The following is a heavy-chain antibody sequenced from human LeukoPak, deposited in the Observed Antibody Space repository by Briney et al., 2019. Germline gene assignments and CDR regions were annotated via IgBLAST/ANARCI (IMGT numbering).Heavy chain of an antibody. CDR3: ARVAAGIGFSQH. V-gene: IGHV4-38-2*02. J-gene: IGHJ1*01. D-gene: IGHD6-13*01. CDR2: IHHSGST. CDR1: GYSISSGYY. Sequence: SQTLSLTCIVSGYSISSGYYWGWIRQPPGKGLEWIGNIHHSGSTYYNPSLKSRVTISVDTSKNQLSLKLSSVTAADTAVYYCARVAAGIGFSQHWGQGTLVTVSS.